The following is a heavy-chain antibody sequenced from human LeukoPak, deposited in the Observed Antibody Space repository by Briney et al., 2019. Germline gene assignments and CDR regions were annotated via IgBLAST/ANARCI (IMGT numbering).Heavy chain of an antibody. J-gene: IGHJ5*02. V-gene: IGHV3-21*01. D-gene: IGHD3-10*01. CDR3: TRDQNFYGSGRGFDP. Sequence: PGGSLRLSCAASGFTFSTYSMNWVRQAPGKGLEWVSYITSSNSYIHYADSVKGRFTISRDNAKNSLYLQMNSLRAEDTAIYYCTRDQNFYGSGRGFDPWGQGTLVTVPS. CDR2: ITSSNSYI. CDR1: GFTFSTYS.